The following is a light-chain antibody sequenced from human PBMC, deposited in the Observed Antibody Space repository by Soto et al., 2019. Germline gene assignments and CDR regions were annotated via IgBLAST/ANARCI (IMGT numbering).Light chain of an antibody. Sequence: DIVMTQSPVSLPVTPGEPASISCRSSQSLLQSSGKNYLDWYLQKPGQSPQLLIYLGSNRASGVPDRFSGSGSGTDFTLKISRVEAEDVGVYYCMQALGTGTFGQGTKVDIK. V-gene: IGKV2-28*01. CDR3: MQALGTGT. CDR1: QSLLQSSGKNY. CDR2: LGS. J-gene: IGKJ1*01.